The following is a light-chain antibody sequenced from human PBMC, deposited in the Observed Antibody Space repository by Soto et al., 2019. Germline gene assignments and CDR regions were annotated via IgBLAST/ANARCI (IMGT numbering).Light chain of an antibody. J-gene: IGKJ2*01. CDR3: QQYYSTPLRT. V-gene: IGKV4-1*01. CDR1: QSVLYSSNNKNY. CDR2: WAS. Sequence: DIVMTQSPDSLAVSLGESSTINCKSSQSVLYSSNNKNYIAWYQQKPGQPPKLLIYWASTRESGVPDRFSGSGSGTDFTLTISSRQAEDVAVYYCQQYYSTPLRTFGQGTKLEIK.